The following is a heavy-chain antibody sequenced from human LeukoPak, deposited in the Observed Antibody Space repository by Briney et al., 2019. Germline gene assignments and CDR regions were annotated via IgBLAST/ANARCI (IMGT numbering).Heavy chain of an antibody. CDR2: IYYSGST. D-gene: IGHD2-2*02. Sequence: SETLSLTCTVAGGSISSYYWSWIRQPPGKGLEWIGYIYYSGSTNYNPSLKSRVTISVDTSKNQFSLKLSSVTAADTAVYYCARHDPPSYQLLYPREDYYYGMDVWGQGTTVTVS. V-gene: IGHV4-59*08. CDR3: ARHDPPSYQLLYPREDYYYGMDV. J-gene: IGHJ6*02. CDR1: GGSISSYY.